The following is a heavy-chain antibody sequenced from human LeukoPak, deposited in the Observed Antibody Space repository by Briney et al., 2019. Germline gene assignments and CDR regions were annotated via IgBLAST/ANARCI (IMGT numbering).Heavy chain of an antibody. CDR1: GYTFTSYG. CDR2: ISAYNGNT. D-gene: IGHD3-9*01. J-gene: IGHJ6*02. V-gene: IGHV1-18*01. Sequence: ASVKVSCKASGYTFTSYGISWVRQAPGQGLEWMGWISAYNGNTNYAQKLQGRVTMTTDTSTSTAYMELRSLRSDDTAVYYCARDPLYYDILTGYSLDVWGQGTTVTVSS. CDR3: ARDPLYYDILTGYSLDV.